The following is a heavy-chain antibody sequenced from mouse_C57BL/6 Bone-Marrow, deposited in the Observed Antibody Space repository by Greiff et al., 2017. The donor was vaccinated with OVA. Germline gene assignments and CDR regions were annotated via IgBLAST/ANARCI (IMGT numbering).Heavy chain of an antibody. V-gene: IGHV5-4*01. CDR1: GFTFSSYA. Sequence: EVKVVESGGGLVKPGGSLKLSCAASGFTFSSYAMSWVRQTPEKRLEWVATISGGGSYTYYPDNVKGRFTISRDNAKNKLYLQMSHLKSEDTAMYYCARDDGNYEGFAYWGQGTLVTVSA. J-gene: IGHJ3*01. CDR3: ARDDGNYEGFAY. CDR2: ISGGGSYT. D-gene: IGHD2-1*01.